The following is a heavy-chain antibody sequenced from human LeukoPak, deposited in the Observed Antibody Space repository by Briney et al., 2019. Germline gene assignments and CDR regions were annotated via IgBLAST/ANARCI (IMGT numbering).Heavy chain of an antibody. Sequence: SGTLSLTCAVSGGSINSNNWWSWVRQPPEKGLERIGEIFHSGGTNYNPSLKSRVTISVDKPKNQFSLKLSSVTAADTAVYYCARVLSGSNFDYWGQGTLVTVSS. CDR3: ARVLSGSNFDY. V-gene: IGHV4-4*02. CDR2: IFHSGGT. J-gene: IGHJ4*02. CDR1: GGSINSNNW. D-gene: IGHD3-22*01.